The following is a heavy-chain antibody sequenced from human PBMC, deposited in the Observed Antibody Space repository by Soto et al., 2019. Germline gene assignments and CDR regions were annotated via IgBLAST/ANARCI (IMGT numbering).Heavy chain of an antibody. CDR2: ISGSGGST. CDR3: AKPILPGYYYFDY. CDR1: GFTFSHSA. V-gene: IGHV3-23*01. D-gene: IGHD3-9*01. Sequence: GGSLRLSCAASGFTFSHSAINWVRQAPVKGLEWVSGISGSGGSTYYADSVKGRFTISRDNSRNTLYLQMNSLRAEDTAVYYCAKPILPGYYYFDYWGQGTLVTVSS. J-gene: IGHJ4*02.